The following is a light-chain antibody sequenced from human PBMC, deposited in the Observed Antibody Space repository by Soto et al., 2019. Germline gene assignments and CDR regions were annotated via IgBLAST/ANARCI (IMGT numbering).Light chain of an antibody. CDR2: GAF. Sequence: EIVMTQSPATLSVSPGERATLSCRASQSVRSNVAWYQQKPGQAPRLLIYGAFTRATDVPARFSGSGSGTEFTLTISSLQSEDFAVYYCQQYDNWPPLTFGQGTKVEIK. V-gene: IGKV3-15*01. J-gene: IGKJ1*01. CDR3: QQYDNWPPLT. CDR1: QSVRSN.